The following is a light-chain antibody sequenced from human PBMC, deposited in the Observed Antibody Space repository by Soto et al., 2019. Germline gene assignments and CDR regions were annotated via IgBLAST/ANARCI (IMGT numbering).Light chain of an antibody. CDR1: QSISSW. J-gene: IGKJ1*01. CDR2: DAS. V-gene: IGKV1-5*01. CDR3: QQYNICFWT. Sequence: PMNKYLRTVSGFGRERVTXTCRASQSISSWLAWYQQKPGKAPKLLIYDASILESGVPSRFSGSRSGTEFTLTISSLLPDDFAAYYCQQYNICFWTFGQGTKVDIK.